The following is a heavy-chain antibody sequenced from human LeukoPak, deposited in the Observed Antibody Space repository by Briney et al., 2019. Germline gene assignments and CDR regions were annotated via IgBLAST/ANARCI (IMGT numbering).Heavy chain of an antibody. Sequence: SETLSLTCAVYGGSFSGYYWSWIRQPPGKGLEWIGEINHSGSTNYNPSLKSRVTISVDTSKNQFSLKLSSVTAADTAVYYCARGYYGWGSYFDYWGQGTLVTVSS. CDR2: INHSGST. CDR1: GGSFSGYY. CDR3: ARGYYGWGSYFDY. D-gene: IGHD3-10*01. J-gene: IGHJ4*02. V-gene: IGHV4-34*01.